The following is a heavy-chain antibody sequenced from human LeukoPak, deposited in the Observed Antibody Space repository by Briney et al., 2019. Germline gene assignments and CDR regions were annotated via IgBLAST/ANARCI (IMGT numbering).Heavy chain of an antibody. J-gene: IGHJ6*02. D-gene: IGHD2-2*01. V-gene: IGHV1-69*02. Sequence: AWGKVSCKASGITFSKNCISWVRQAPGQGLGWMGRFIPMVGVAAYAQKFQGRITITEDRTANTAFMELSSLTSEDTAVYYCARIKAVGVPVAIDAYYSYGMDVWGQGTAVAVSS. CDR1: GITFSKNC. CDR3: ARIKAVGVPVAIDAYYSYGMDV. CDR2: FIPMVGVA.